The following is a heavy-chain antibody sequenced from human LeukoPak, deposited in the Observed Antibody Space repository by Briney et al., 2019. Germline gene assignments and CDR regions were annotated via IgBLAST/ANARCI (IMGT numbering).Heavy chain of an antibody. CDR1: GGSISTSNY. CDR2: FYNTWTT. D-gene: IGHD4-23*01. Sequence: SETLSLTCTVSGGSISTSNYWSWVRPPPGVGLGLSWEFYNTWTTNYNPSLKSRVTISVDKSKHQFSLQLNSVTAADTAVYYCARFGYVETSVVTPIKYFFAMDVWGQGTTVTVSS. CDR3: ARFGYVETSVVTPIKYFFAMDV. J-gene: IGHJ6*02. V-gene: IGHV4-4*02.